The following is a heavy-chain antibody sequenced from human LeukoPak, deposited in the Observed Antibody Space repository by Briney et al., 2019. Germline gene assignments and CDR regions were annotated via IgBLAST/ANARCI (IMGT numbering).Heavy chain of an antibody. J-gene: IGHJ4*02. CDR2: ISGSGGST. CDR1: GFTFSSYA. V-gene: IGHV3-23*01. Sequence: PGGSLRLSCAASGFTFSSYAMGWVRQAPGKGLEWVSSISGSGGSTNYADSVKGRFTISRDNSKNTLYLQMNSLRAEDTAAYYRAKGLQGRTTEVDYWGQGTLVIVSS. CDR3: AKGLQGRTTEVDY. D-gene: IGHD1-1*01.